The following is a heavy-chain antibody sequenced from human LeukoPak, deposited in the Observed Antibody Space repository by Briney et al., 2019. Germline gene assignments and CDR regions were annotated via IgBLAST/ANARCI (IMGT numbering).Heavy chain of an antibody. CDR3: ARWGSQWLFPATHFDY. D-gene: IGHD6-19*01. CDR2: ISWNSGSI. CDR1: GFTFDDYA. Sequence: GGSLRLSCAASGFTFDDYAMHWVRQAPGKGLEWVSGISWNSGSIGYADSVKGRFTISRDNAKNSLYLQMNSLRAEDTALYYCARWGSQWLFPATHFDYWGQGTLVTVSS. J-gene: IGHJ4*02. V-gene: IGHV3-9*01.